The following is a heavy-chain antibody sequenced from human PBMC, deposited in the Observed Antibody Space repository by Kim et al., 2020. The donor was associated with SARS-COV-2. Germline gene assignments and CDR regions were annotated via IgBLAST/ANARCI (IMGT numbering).Heavy chain of an antibody. CDR1: GFTFSSYE. Sequence: GGSLRLSCAASGFTFSSYEMNWVRQAPGKGLEWVSYISSSGSTIYYADSVKGRFTISRDNAKNSLYLQMNSLRAEDTAVYYCARADGDTSDAFDIWGQGTMVTVSS. J-gene: IGHJ3*02. CDR2: ISSSGSTI. V-gene: IGHV3-48*03. CDR3: ARADGDTSDAFDI. D-gene: IGHD2-2*02.